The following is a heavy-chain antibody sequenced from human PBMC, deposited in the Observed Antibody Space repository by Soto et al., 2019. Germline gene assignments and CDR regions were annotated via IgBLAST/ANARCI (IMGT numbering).Heavy chain of an antibody. Sequence: QMQLQESGPGLVKPSETLSLTCTVSGGSISSSSYYWGWIRQPPGQGLEWLGTIYSLGNTYYNPSLNRRVTISVDKSKSQLFLKLSSVTAPDTAVYYCARQIYDSSGYYYAYGGQGTLVTVSS. CDR3: ARQIYDSSGYYYAY. V-gene: IGHV4-39*01. CDR2: IYSLGNT. CDR1: GGSISSSSYY. J-gene: IGHJ4*02. D-gene: IGHD3-22*01.